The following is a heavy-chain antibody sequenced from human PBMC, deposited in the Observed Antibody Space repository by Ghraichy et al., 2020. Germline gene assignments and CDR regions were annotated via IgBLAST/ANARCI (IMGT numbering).Heavy chain of an antibody. Sequence: SVKVSCKASGGTFSSYAISWVRQAPGQGLEWMGGIIPIFGTANYAQKFQGRVTITADESTSTAYMELSSLRSEDTAVYYCARAEGATNDYYYGMDVWGQGTTVTVSS. CDR3: ARAEGATNDYYYGMDV. CDR1: GGTFSSYA. J-gene: IGHJ6*02. V-gene: IGHV1-69*13. D-gene: IGHD1-26*01. CDR2: IIPIFGTA.